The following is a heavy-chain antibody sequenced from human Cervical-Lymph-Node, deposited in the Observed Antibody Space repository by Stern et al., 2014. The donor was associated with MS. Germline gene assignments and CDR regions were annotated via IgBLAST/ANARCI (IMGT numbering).Heavy chain of an antibody. V-gene: IGHV2-5*02. CDR3: AHATVTSDEAFGLGV. D-gene: IGHD4-17*01. CDR1: GFSLTTDGEG. J-gene: IGHJ6*02. Sequence: QVTLKESGPTLVKPTQTLTLTCTFSGFSLTTDGEGVHWLRQPPGKAPEGLAVLYWADDKRHRPSPKSVLTLTKATSKNQEVLTMTNMAPADTATYYCAHATVTSDEAFGLGVWGQGTPVTVSS. CDR2: LYWADDK.